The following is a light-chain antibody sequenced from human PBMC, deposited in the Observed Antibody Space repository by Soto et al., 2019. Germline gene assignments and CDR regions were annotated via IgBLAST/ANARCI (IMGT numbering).Light chain of an antibody. CDR2: DVT. Sequence: QSALTQPRSVSGSPGQSVTISCTGTSSDVGGYNYVSWYQQFPGKAPKLMIFDVTKRPSGVPGRFSGSKSGNTASLTISGLQAEDEADYYCCSYAGSYTLRVFGGGTKVTVL. CDR3: CSYAGSYTLRV. CDR1: SSDVGGYNY. J-gene: IGLJ2*01. V-gene: IGLV2-11*01.